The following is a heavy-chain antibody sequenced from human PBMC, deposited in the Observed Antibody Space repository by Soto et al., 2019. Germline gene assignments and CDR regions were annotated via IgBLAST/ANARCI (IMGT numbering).Heavy chain of an antibody. V-gene: IGHV4-4*02. Sequence: QVQLQESGPGLVKPSGTLSLTCAVSGGSISSSNWWSWVRQPPGKGLEWIGEIYHSGSTNYSPSLKSRVTISENKSKNQLSLKLSSVSAADTAVYYCARVAVAGTRYDYWGQGTLVTVSS. J-gene: IGHJ4*02. CDR2: IYHSGST. CDR1: GGSISSSNW. D-gene: IGHD6-19*01. CDR3: ARVAVAGTRYDY.